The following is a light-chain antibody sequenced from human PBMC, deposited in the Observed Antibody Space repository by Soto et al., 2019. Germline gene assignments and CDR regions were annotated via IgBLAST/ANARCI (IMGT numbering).Light chain of an antibody. Sequence: DIQMTQSPSTLSGSVGDRVTITCRASQTISSWLAWYQQKPGKAPKLLIYDSSNLVTGVPSRFSGGGSGTDYTFAISSLQPEDIATYYCQQSGNLPLSFGGGTKVQI. V-gene: IGKV1-33*01. CDR3: QQSGNLPLS. CDR1: QTISSW. J-gene: IGKJ4*01. CDR2: DSS.